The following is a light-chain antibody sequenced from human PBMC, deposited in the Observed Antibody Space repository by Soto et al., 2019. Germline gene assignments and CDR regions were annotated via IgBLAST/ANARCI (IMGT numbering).Light chain of an antibody. Sequence: DIQMTQSPSTLSASVGDRVTITCRASQGISSYFAWYQQKPGKAPKLLIYAASTLHSGVPSRFSGSGYDTDFYFSVRRPQSEDFTSYHCPRYNSNPPINCGQGTRLGI. J-gene: IGKJ5*01. CDR3: PRYNSNPPIN. V-gene: IGKV1-9*01. CDR1: QGISSY. CDR2: AAS.